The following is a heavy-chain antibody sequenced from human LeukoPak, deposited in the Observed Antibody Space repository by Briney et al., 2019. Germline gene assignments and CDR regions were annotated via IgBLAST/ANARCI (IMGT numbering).Heavy chain of an antibody. CDR2: ISSGGGTT. Sequence: AGGSLRLSCGASGFSFNKNAMSWVRQAPGKGLEWDSCISSGGGTTSYAQSVKGRFTISRDNSKNTVYLQMNGLRAEDTAVYYCAKDRSSWPHDAFDVWGQGTMVTVSA. J-gene: IGHJ3*01. D-gene: IGHD2-2*01. CDR3: AKDRSSWPHDAFDV. CDR1: GFSFNKNA. V-gene: IGHV3-23*01.